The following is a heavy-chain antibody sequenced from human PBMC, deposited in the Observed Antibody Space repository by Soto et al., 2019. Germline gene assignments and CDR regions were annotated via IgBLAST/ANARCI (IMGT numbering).Heavy chain of an antibody. V-gene: IGHV3-23*01. CDR2: ISGSGGST. J-gene: IGHJ2*01. CDR1: GFTFSIYA. D-gene: IGHD4-17*01. Sequence: EVQLLESGGGLVQPGGSLRLSCAASGFTFSIYAMNWVRQAPGKGLEWVSVISGSGGSTYYADSVKGRFTISRDNSKNTLHLQMNSLRAEDTAVYYCARRTVGWYFDLWGRGTLVTVSS. CDR3: ARRTVGWYFDL.